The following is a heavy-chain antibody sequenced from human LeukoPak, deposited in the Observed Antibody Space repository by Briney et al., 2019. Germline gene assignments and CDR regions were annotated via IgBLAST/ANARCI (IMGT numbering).Heavy chain of an antibody. D-gene: IGHD2-15*01. Sequence: PGGSLRLSCAASGFIFSDQNMNWVRQAPGKGLEWVANIKQDGSEKYYVDSVKGRFTISRDNAKNSLYLQMNSLRAEDTAVYYCARGRWDIVVVVAATYAFGIWGQGTMVTVSS. CDR1: GFIFSDQN. J-gene: IGHJ3*02. CDR2: IKQDGSEK. V-gene: IGHV3-7*01. CDR3: ARGRWDIVVVVAATYAFGI.